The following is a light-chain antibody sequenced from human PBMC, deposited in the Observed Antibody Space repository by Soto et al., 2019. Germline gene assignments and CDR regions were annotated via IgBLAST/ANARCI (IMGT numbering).Light chain of an antibody. CDR1: QTITYNF. J-gene: IGKJ4*01. Sequence: IVLTQSPGTLSLSPGEVATLSCGASQTITYNFLAWYQQKPGLAPRLLVYDASNRARGIPDRFSGSGSGTDFTLTINTVEPEDFAVYYCQHYDESSSTFGGGTRVEI. CDR2: DAS. CDR3: QHYDESSST. V-gene: IGKV3D-20*01.